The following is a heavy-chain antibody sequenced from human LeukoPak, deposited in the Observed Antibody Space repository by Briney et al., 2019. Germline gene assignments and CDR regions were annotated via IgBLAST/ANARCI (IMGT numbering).Heavy chain of an antibody. V-gene: IGHV4-30-4*01. CDR3: ARVGYFYYYYGMAV. Sequence: PSETLSLTCTVSGGSISSGDYYWRWIRQPPGKGLEWIGYIYYSGSTYYNPSLKSRVTISVDTSKNQFSLKLSSVTAADTAVYSCARVGYFYYYYGMAVGGQGTTVPVSS. J-gene: IGHJ6*02. CDR1: GGSISSGDYY. D-gene: IGHD3-10*01. CDR2: IYYSGST.